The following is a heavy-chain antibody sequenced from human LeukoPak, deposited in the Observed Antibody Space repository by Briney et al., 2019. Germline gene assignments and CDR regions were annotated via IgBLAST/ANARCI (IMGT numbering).Heavy chain of an antibody. V-gene: IGHV1-18*04. CDR3: ARHPYYDILPRRYYFDY. CDR1: GYTFTSYG. D-gene: IGHD3-9*01. J-gene: IGHJ4*02. Sequence: ASVKVSCKASGYTFTSYGISWVRQAPGQGLEWMGWISAYNGNTNYAQKLQGRVTMTTDTSTSTAYLELRSLRSDDTAVYYCARHPYYDILPRRYYFDYWGQGTLVTVSS. CDR2: ISAYNGNT.